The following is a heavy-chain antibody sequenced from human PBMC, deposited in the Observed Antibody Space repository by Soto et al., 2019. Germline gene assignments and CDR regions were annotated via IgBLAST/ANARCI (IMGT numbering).Heavy chain of an antibody. CDR1: GFTFSSYA. CDR2: ISGSGGST. CDR3: AKVAARPFELYYGMDV. V-gene: IGHV3-23*01. J-gene: IGHJ6*02. D-gene: IGHD6-6*01. Sequence: GGSLRLSCAASGFTFSSYAMSWVRQSPGKGLEWVSAISGSGGSTYYADSVKGRFTISRDNSKSTLYLQMNSLRAEDTAVYYCAKVAARPFELYYGMDVWGQGTTVTVSS.